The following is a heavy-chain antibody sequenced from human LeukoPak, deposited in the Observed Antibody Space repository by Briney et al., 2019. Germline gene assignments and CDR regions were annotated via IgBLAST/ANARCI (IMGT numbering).Heavy chain of an antibody. V-gene: IGHV1-18*01. CDR1: GYTFTSYG. Sequence: GASVKVSCKASGYTFTSYGISWVRQAPGQGLEWMGWISAYNGNTNYAQKLQGRVTMNTDTSTSTAYMELRSLRSDDTAVYYCARDFTYYDFWSGYYWHYFDYWGQGTLVTVSS. D-gene: IGHD3-3*01. J-gene: IGHJ4*02. CDR3: ARDFTYYDFWSGYYWHYFDY. CDR2: ISAYNGNT.